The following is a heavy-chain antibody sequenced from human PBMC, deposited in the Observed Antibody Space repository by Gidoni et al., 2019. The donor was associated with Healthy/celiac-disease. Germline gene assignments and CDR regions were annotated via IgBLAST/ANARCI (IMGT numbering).Heavy chain of an antibody. CDR3: AKDDIMGGITMVRGPQFDY. Sequence: EVQLLESGGGLVQPGGSLRLSCAASGFTFSSYAMSWVRQAPGKGLEWVSAISGSGGSTYYADSVKGRFTISRDNSKNTLYLQMNSLRAEDTAVYYCAKDDIMGGITMVRGPQFDYWGQGTLVTVSS. V-gene: IGHV3-23*01. CDR2: ISGSGGST. J-gene: IGHJ4*02. CDR1: GFTFSSYA. D-gene: IGHD3-10*01.